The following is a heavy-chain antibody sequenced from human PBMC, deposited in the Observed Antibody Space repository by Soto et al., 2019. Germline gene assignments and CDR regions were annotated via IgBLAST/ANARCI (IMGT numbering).Heavy chain of an antibody. CDR2: ISYDGSNK. Sequence: GGSLRLSCAAAGFTFSSYGMHWVRPAPGKGLEWVAVISYDGSNKYYADSVKGRFTISRDNSKNTLYLQMNSLRAEDTAVYYCAKDGQRITMIVVVITYFDYWGQGTLVTVSS. CDR3: AKDGQRITMIVVVITYFDY. CDR1: GFTFSSYG. D-gene: IGHD3-22*01. V-gene: IGHV3-30*18. J-gene: IGHJ4*02.